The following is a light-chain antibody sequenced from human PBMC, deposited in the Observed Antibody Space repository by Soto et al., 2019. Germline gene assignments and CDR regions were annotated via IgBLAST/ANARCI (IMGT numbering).Light chain of an antibody. Sequence: DIQLTQSPSFLSASVGDRVTITCRASQGIKSHLAWYQQKPGKAPKLLIYAASTLQSGVPSRFSGGGSGTEFTLTISSLQPEDFANYYCQRHDNYPLSFGGGIKVEIK. CDR3: QRHDNYPLS. CDR2: AAS. J-gene: IGKJ4*01. CDR1: QGIKSH. V-gene: IGKV1-9*01.